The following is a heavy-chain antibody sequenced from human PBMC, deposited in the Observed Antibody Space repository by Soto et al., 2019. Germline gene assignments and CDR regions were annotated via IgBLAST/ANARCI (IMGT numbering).Heavy chain of an antibody. Sequence: SATLSLTCAVYGGSFSGYYWSWIRQPPGKGLEWIGEINPSGSTNYNPSLKSRVTISVDTSKNQFSLNLSSVTAADTAVYYCARGRPGRSSGWYNYWGQGTLVTVSS. CDR3: ARGRPGRSSGWYNY. V-gene: IGHV4-34*01. D-gene: IGHD6-19*01. J-gene: IGHJ4*02. CDR2: INPSGST. CDR1: GGSFSGYY.